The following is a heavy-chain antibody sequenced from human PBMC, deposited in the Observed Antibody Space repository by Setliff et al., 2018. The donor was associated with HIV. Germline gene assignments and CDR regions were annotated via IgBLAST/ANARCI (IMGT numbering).Heavy chain of an antibody. CDR3: TKPTTMVTSYYFDS. CDR1: GFTFSNYG. D-gene: IGHD4-17*01. J-gene: IGHJ4*02. CDR2: ISYHERDT. Sequence: VGSLRLSCGASGFTFSNYGMQWVRQAPGKGLEWVAIISYHERDTFYADSVKGRFTISRDNSKNMLYLQMNSLRTEDTAVYYCTKPTTMVTSYYFDSWGQGTQVTVSS. V-gene: IGHV3-30*18.